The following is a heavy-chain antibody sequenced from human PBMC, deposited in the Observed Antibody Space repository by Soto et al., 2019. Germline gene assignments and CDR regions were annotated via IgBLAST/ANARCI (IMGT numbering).Heavy chain of an antibody. V-gene: IGHV1-46*01. CDR3: ACPHDYGDWSPGY. CDR2: INPSGGST. J-gene: IGHJ4*02. D-gene: IGHD4-17*01. CDR1: GYTFTSHY. Sequence: QVQLVQSGAEVKKPGASVKLSCKASGYTFTSHYMHWVRQAPGQGLEWMGIINPSGGSTTYAQKFQGRVTMTRDTSTSTVYMELSSLKSEDTAVYYCACPHDYGDWSPGYWGQGTLVTVSS.